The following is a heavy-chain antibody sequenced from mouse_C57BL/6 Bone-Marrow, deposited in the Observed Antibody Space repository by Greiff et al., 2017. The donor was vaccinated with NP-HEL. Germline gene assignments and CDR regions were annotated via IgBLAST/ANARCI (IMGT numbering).Heavy chain of an antibody. Sequence: VQLQEPGAELARPGASVKMSCKASGYTFTSYTMHWVKQRPGQGLEWIGNINPSGGYTKYNQKFKDKATLTADKSSSPAYMQLSSLTSEDSAVYYCARSYYYGSSYGAYWGQGTLVTVSA. V-gene: IGHV1-4*01. J-gene: IGHJ3*01. CDR3: ARSYYYGSSYGAY. CDR2: INPSGGYT. D-gene: IGHD1-1*01. CDR1: GYTFTSYT.